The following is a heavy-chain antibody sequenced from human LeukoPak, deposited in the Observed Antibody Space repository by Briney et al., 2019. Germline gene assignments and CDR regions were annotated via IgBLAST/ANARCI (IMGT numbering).Heavy chain of an antibody. J-gene: IGHJ5*02. CDR3: ARTTSGIASFDP. D-gene: IGHD6-13*01. CDR1: GFTFSSYS. V-gene: IGHV3-21*01. Sequence: PGGSLRLSCAASGFTFSSYSMNWVRQAPGKGLEWVSSISSSSSYIYYADSVKGRFTISRDNAKNSLYLQMNSLRAEDTAVYYCARTTSGIASFDPWGQGTLVTVSS. CDR2: ISSSSSYI.